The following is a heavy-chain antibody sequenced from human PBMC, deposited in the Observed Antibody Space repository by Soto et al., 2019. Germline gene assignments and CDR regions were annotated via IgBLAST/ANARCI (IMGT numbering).Heavy chain of an antibody. CDR1: GFTFGDYA. Sequence: PGGSLRLSCTASGFTFGDYAMSWFRQAPGKGLEWVGFIRSKAYGGTTEYAASVKGRFTISRDDSKSIAYLQMNSLKTEDTAVYYCTRFPMRSIFGVVISGTYYYGMDVWGRGTTVTVSS. CDR2: IRSKAYGGTT. V-gene: IGHV3-49*03. CDR3: TRFPMRSIFGVVISGTYYYGMDV. J-gene: IGHJ6*02. D-gene: IGHD3-3*01.